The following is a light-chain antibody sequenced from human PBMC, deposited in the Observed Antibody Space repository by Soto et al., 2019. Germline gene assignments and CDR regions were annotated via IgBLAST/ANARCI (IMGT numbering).Light chain of an antibody. V-gene: IGKV3-15*01. CDR3: EQYNNWPPWT. CDR1: QSVSSN. CDR2: GAS. Sequence: EIVMTQSPATQSVSPGERATLSCRASQSVSSNLAWYQQKPGQAPRRLIYGASTRDTGIPARFSGSGSGTQVPLTVCSLQSEDFAVYYCEQYNNWPPWTFGRGTKVAIK. J-gene: IGKJ1*01.